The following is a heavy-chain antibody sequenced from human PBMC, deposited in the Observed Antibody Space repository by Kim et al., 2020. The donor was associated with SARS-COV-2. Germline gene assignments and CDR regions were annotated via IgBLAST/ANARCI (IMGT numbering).Heavy chain of an antibody. CDR3: ARTGWLYNYFDP. J-gene: IGHJ5*02. Sequence: KYNPSLRSRVSISVDTSKNQFSLNLRSVTAADTAIYYCARTGWLYNYFDPWGQGTLVTVSS. V-gene: IGHV4-59*01. D-gene: IGHD6-19*01.